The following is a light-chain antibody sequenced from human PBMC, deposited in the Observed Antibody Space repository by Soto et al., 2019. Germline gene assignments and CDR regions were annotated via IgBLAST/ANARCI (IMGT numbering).Light chain of an antibody. CDR1: QSVGDTF. V-gene: IGKV3-20*01. Sequence: EIVLTQSPGTLSLSPGEKATLSCRASQSVGDTFLSWYQQKPGLAPRLLIYGVSNRATGIPDRFSGSGSGTDVILSLSRLEPEDFALYYCGQFVSSPPRTFGQGTKVDIK. CDR3: GQFVSSPPRT. CDR2: GVS. J-gene: IGKJ1*01.